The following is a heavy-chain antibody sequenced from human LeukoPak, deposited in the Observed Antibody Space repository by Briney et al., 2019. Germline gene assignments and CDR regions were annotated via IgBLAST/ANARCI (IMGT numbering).Heavy chain of an antibody. J-gene: IGHJ5*02. V-gene: IGHV3-23*01. CDR2: IGGGGLGT. CDR3: AKDLRGNWNWFDA. D-gene: IGHD1-1*01. Sequence: GGSLRLSCAASGFTFGSYGMTRVRQAPGKGLEWVSAIGGGGLGTYYADSVKGRFTISRDNSRNTLYLQMNSLRVEDTAKYYCAKDLRGNWNWFDAWGQGTLVTVSS. CDR1: GFTFGSYG.